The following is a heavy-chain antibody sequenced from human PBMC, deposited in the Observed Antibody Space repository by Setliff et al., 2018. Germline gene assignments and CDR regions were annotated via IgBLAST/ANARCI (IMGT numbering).Heavy chain of an antibody. V-gene: IGHV4-31*03. D-gene: IGHD3-22*01. CDR3: ARTNYYDSSTYFNWFDP. CDR2: IYYSGSA. J-gene: IGHJ5*02. Sequence: SETLSLTCTVSGGSISSGGYYWSWIRQHPGKGLEWIGYIYYSGSAYYNPSLKSRVTMSVDTSKNQFSLKLSSVTAADTGVYYCARTNYYDSSTYFNWFDPWGQGTLVTVSS. CDR1: GGSISSGGYY.